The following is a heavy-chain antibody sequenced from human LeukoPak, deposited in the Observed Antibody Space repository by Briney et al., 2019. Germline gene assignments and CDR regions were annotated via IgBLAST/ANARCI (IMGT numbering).Heavy chain of an antibody. CDR2: IYYSGST. CDR3: ARVRPPWYFEY. Sequence: SETLSLTCTVSGGSISSYYWSWIRQPPGKGLEWIGNIYYSGSTNYNPSLKSRVTISVDTSKNQFSLKLSSVTAADTAVYYCARVRPPWYFEYWGQGTLFTVSS. CDR1: GGSISSYY. V-gene: IGHV4-59*01. J-gene: IGHJ4*02.